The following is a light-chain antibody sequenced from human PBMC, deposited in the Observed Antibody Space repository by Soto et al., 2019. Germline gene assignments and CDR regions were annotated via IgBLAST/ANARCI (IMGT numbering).Light chain of an antibody. Sequence: QSVLTQPASVSGSPGQSITISCTGTSSDVGGYNYVSWYQQHPGKAPKLMIYDVSNRPSGVSNRFSGSKSGNTASLTISGLQAEDEADYYYSSYTSSRKVFGTGTKVTVL. J-gene: IGLJ1*01. CDR3: SSYTSSRKV. V-gene: IGLV2-14*01. CDR1: SSDVGGYNY. CDR2: DVS.